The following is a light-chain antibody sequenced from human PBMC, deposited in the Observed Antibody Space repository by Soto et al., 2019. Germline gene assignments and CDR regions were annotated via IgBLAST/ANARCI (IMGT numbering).Light chain of an antibody. CDR2: GAS. J-gene: IGKJ1*01. V-gene: IGKV3-20*01. Sequence: EIVLTQSPGTLSLSPGERATLSCRASQSVSSNYITWYQQKPGQAPRRRIFGASSRATGIPDRLSGSGSGTDFTLTISRMEPEDFAVYYCQQYGSSGTFGQGTKVDIK. CDR1: QSVSSNY. CDR3: QQYGSSGT.